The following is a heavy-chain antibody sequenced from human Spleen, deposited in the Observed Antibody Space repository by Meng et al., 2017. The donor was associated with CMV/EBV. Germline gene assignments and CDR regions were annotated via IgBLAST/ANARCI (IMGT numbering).Heavy chain of an antibody. CDR2: ISSSGSTI. V-gene: IGHV3-11*04. D-gene: IGHD3-22*01. J-gene: IGHJ4*02. Sequence: GESLKISCVASGFTFDDYAMHWARQAPGKGLEWVSYISSSGSTIYYADSVKGRFTISRDNAKNSLYLQMNSLRAEDTAVYYCGFEGYYDSSGYYYPPGDYWGQGTLVTVSS. CDR3: GFEGYYDSSGYYYPPGDY. CDR1: GFTFDDYA.